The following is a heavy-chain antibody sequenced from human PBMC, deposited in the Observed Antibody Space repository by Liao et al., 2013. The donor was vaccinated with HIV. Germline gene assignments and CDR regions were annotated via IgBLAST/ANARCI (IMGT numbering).Heavy chain of an antibody. CDR2: IYYSGST. Sequence: QVRLQESGPGLVKPSETLSLTCSVSGGSIRPYYWIWIRQPPGKGLEWIGNIYYSGSTNYNPSLTSRVTISVDTSKNHLSLKLNSVTAADTAVYYCAARITISGVAIPHALDIWGQGTMVTVSS. V-gene: IGHV4-59*12. CDR3: AARITISGVAIPHALDI. J-gene: IGHJ3*02. CDR1: GGSIRPYY. D-gene: IGHD3-3*01.